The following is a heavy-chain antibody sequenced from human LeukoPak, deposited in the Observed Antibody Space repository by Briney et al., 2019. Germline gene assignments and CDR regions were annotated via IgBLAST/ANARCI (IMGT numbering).Heavy chain of an antibody. J-gene: IGHJ6*03. CDR2: INPNSGGT. CDR1: GYTFTGYY. CDR3: TRVRDCSSTSCYTRVDYMDV. Sequence: ASVKVSCKASGYTFTGYYMHWVRQAPGQGLEWMGWINPNSGGTNYAQKFQGRVTMTRDTSISTAYMELSRLRSDDTAVYYCTRVRDCSSTSCYTRVDYMDVWGKGTTVSVSS. V-gene: IGHV1-2*02. D-gene: IGHD2-2*02.